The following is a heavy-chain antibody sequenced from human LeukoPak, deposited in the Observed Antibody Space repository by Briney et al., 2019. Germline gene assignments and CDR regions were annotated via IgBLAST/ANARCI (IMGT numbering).Heavy chain of an antibody. CDR2: IYHSGST. J-gene: IGHJ3*02. CDR1: GGSISSSNW. V-gene: IGHV4-4*02. CDR3: ARDAQLAGNAFDI. Sequence: PSGTLSLTCAVSGGSISSSNWWSWVRQPPGKGLEWIGEIYHSGSTNYNPSLKSRVTISVDTSKNRFSLKLSSVTAADTAVYYCARDAQLAGNAFDIWGQGTMVTVSS. D-gene: IGHD2-2*01.